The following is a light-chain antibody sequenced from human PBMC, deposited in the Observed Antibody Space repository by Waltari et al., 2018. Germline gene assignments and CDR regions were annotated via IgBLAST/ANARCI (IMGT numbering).Light chain of an antibody. CDR3: QKYDRLPAT. V-gene: IGKV3-20*01. CDR2: AAS. CDR1: QSIGKY. Sequence: EIVLTQSPGTLSLSPGERATLSCRASQSIGKYLVWYQQKPGQAPRLLIYAASSRATGIPDRFSGSGSGTDFSLTISRLEPEDFAVYYCQKYDRLPATFGQGTKVEIK. J-gene: IGKJ1*01.